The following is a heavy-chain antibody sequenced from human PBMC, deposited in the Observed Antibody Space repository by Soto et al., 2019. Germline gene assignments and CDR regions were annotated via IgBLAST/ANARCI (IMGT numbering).Heavy chain of an antibody. J-gene: IGHJ4*02. Sequence: QVQLVQSGAEVKKPGASVKVSCKASGYTFTTYYIHWRRQAPGQGLEWMGIINPTSGSTNYAQKFQGRVTLIYDTSTTTVYMERRGRRSEDTAVLYCARDLAAGDHWGQGTRVTVSS. CDR1: GYTFTTYY. V-gene: IGHV1-46*01. D-gene: IGHD6-13*01. CDR2: INPTSGST. CDR3: ARDLAAGDH.